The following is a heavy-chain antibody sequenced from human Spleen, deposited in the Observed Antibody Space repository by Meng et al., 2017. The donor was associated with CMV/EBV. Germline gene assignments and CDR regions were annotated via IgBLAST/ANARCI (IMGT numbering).Heavy chain of an antibody. D-gene: IGHD2-2*01. V-gene: IGHV3-30-3*01. Sequence: GGSLRLSCAASGFTFSSYAMHWVRQAPGKGLEWVALISYAGSSKYYADSVKGRFIISRDNSKNTQYLQMNSLRAEDTAVYYCAKGVCSSTTCYSNWFDPWGQGTLVTVPQ. CDR1: GFTFSSYA. CDR2: ISYAGSSK. CDR3: AKGVCSSTTCYSNWFDP. J-gene: IGHJ5*02.